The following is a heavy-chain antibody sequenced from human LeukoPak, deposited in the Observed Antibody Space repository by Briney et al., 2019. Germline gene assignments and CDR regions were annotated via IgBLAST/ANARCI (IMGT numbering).Heavy chain of an antibody. CDR3: ARVADGY. CDR1: GGSISSHY. Sequence: SETLSLTCTVSGGSISSHYWSWIRQPPGKGLEWIGYIYNSGSTNYNPSLKSRVTISVDTSKNQFSLKLSSVTAADTAVYYCARVADGYWGQGTLVTVSS. V-gene: IGHV4-59*11. J-gene: IGHJ4*02. D-gene: IGHD5-24*01. CDR2: IYNSGST.